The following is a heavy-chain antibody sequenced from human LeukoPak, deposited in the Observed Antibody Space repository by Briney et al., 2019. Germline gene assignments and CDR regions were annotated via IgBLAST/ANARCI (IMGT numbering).Heavy chain of an antibody. J-gene: IGHJ6*02. CDR3: ARDGGVVPAANYYYGMDV. V-gene: IGHV3-7*01. CDR1: AFSFSSYA. D-gene: IGHD2-2*01. CDR2: IKQDGSEK. Sequence: GGSLRLSCAASAFSFSSYAMSWVRQAPGKGLEWVANIKQDGSEKYYVDSVKGRFTISRDNAKNSLYLQMNSLRAEDTAVYYCARDGGVVPAANYYYGMDVWGQGTTVTVSS.